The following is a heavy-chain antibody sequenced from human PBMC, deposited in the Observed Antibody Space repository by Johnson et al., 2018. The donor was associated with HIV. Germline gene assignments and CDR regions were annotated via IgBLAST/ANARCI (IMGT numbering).Heavy chain of an antibody. J-gene: IGHJ3*02. D-gene: IGHD6-6*01. Sequence: QVQLVESGGGLVKPGESLRLSCVASGFTFSDVWMTWVRQAPGKGLEWVAIISHDGNKKYYADSVKGRFTISRDNSKNTVYLQRNSLRAEDTAVYYCARDTSIAAVRAVDIWGQGTIVTVSS. CDR3: ARDTSIAAVRAVDI. V-gene: IGHV3-30*03. CDR2: ISHDGNKK. CDR1: GFTFSDVW.